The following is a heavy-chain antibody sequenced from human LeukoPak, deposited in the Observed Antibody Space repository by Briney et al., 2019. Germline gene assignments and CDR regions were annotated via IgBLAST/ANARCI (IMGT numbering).Heavy chain of an antibody. D-gene: IGHD3-10*02. CDR2: ISSSGSDI. J-gene: IGHJ6*04. Sequence: GGSLRLSCAASGFTFSNYEMHWVRQAPGPGLEWVSYISSSGSDIYYADSVKGRFTISRDNAKNSLYLQMNSLRAEDAAVYYCAELGITMIGGVWGKGTTVTISS. CDR1: GFTFSNYE. CDR3: AELGITMIGGV. V-gene: IGHV3-48*03.